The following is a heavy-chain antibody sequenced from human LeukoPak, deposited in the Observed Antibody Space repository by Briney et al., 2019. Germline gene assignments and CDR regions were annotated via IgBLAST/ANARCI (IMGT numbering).Heavy chain of an antibody. CDR2: IYSGGST. CDR1: GFTVSSNY. V-gene: IGHV3-53*01. J-gene: IGHJ6*03. CDR3: ARDPRYYDFWSGWDMDV. D-gene: IGHD3-3*01. Sequence: GGSLILSCAASGFTVSSNYMSWVRQAPGKGLEWVSVIYSGGSTYYADSVKGRFTISRDNSKNTLYLQMNSLRAEDTAVYYCARDPRYYDFWSGWDMDVWGKGTTVTVSS.